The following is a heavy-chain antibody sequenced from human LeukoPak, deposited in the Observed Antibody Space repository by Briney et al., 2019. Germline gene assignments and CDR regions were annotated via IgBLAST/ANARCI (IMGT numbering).Heavy chain of an antibody. CDR3: ERHRETYYYDSSGYYYGFGAFDI. Sequence: SETLSLTCTVSGGSISSSSYYWGWIRQPPGKGLEWIGSIYYSGSTYYNPSLKSRVTISVDTSKNQLSLKLSSVTAADTAVYYCERHRETYYYDSSGYYYGFGAFDIWGQGTMVTVSS. D-gene: IGHD3-22*01. CDR2: IYYSGST. V-gene: IGHV4-39*01. J-gene: IGHJ3*02. CDR1: GGSISSSSYY.